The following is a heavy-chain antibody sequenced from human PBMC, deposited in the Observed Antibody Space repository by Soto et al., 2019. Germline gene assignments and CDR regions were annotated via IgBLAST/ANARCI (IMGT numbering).Heavy chain of an antibody. CDR1: GFTFSSYS. V-gene: IGHV3-48*01. CDR2: ISSSSSTI. J-gene: IGHJ3*02. Sequence: HPGGSLRLSCAASGFTFSSYSMNWVRQAPGKGLEWVSYISSSSSTIYYADSVKGRFTISRDNAKNSLYLQMNSLRAEDTAVYYCARGDYGNAFDIWGQGTMVTVSS. CDR3: ARGDYGNAFDI. D-gene: IGHD4-17*01.